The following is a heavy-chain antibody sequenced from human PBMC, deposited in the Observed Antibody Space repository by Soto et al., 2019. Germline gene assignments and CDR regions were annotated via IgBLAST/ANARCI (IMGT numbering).Heavy chain of an antibody. CDR2: IFYSGST. J-gene: IGHJ4*01. V-gene: IGHV4-59*01. Sequence: LETLSLTCTVSGDSIRNYYWSWIRQPPGKGLEYIGYIFYSGSTNYNPSLKSRVAISVDTSRNQFALKLRSVTAADTATYYCARLKRGYSYGSIIDFWGRGTLVTVSS. CDR3: ARLKRGYSYGSIIDF. D-gene: IGHD5-18*01. CDR1: GDSIRNYY.